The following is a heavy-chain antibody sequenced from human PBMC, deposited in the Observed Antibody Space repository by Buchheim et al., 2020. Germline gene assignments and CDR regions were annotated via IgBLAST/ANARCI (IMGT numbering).Heavy chain of an antibody. Sequence: EVQLVQSGAEVKKPGESLKISCKGSGYSFTSYWIGWVRQMPGKGLEWMGIIYPGDSDTRYSPSFQGQVTISADKSISTAYPQWSSLKASDTAMYYCARSMGNRWLQSSPKHELDYWGQGTL. J-gene: IGHJ4*02. V-gene: IGHV5-51*01. D-gene: IGHD5-24*01. CDR3: ARSMGNRWLQSSPKHELDY. CDR1: GYSFTSYW. CDR2: IYPGDSDT.